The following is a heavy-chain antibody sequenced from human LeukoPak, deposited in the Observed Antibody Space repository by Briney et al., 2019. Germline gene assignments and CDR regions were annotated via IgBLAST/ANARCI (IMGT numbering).Heavy chain of an antibody. Sequence: SETMSLTCAVYGGSSSGYYWSWIRQPPGKGLEWIGEINHSGSTNYNPSLKSRVTISVDTSKNQFSLKLSSVTAADTAVYYCARGGYSGRWLQRHFDYWGQGTLVTVSS. V-gene: IGHV4-34*01. CDR1: GGSSSGYY. CDR3: ARGGYSGRWLQRHFDY. CDR2: INHSGST. D-gene: IGHD5-24*01. J-gene: IGHJ4*02.